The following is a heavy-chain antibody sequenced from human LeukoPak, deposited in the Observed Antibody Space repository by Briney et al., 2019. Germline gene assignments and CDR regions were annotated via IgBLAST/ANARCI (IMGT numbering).Heavy chain of an antibody. V-gene: IGHV3-74*01. J-gene: IGHJ4*02. CDR3: AKDIGGYSSSWYGSIFDY. CDR1: GFTFSNHW. D-gene: IGHD6-13*01. CDR2: INKDGRTT. Sequence: GGSLRLSCAASGFTFSNHWMHWVRQAPGKGLVWVSRINKDGRTTTYADSVKSRFTISRDNAKNTLYLQMNSLRAEDTALYYCAKDIGGYSSSWYGSIFDYWGQGTLVTVSS.